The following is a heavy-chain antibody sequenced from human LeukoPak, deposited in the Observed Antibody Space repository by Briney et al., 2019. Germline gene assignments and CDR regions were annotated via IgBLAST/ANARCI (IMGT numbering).Heavy chain of an antibody. CDR3: ARDKVTY. Sequence: GGSLRLSCAASGFTFSSFAMSWVRQAPGKGLEWVAHINKDGSEKYYVDSVKGRFTISRDNAKNSLYLQMNSLRVEDTAVYYCARDKVTYWGQGTLVTVPS. J-gene: IGHJ4*02. CDR2: INKDGSEK. V-gene: IGHV3-7*01. CDR1: GFTFSSFA.